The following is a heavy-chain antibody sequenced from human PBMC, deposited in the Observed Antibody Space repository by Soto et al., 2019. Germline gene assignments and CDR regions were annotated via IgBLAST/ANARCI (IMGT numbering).Heavy chain of an antibody. CDR2: ISFDGSHE. V-gene: IGHV3-30-3*01. J-gene: IGHJ6*02. Sequence: HPGGSLRLSCAASGFTFSDYAMHWVRQAPGKGLEWVAIISFDGSHEHYADSVQGRFTISRDNSENTLYLQMNSLRADDTAVYYCARPAATVIFYSGMDVWGQGTTVTVSS. CDR3: ARPAATVIFYSGMDV. D-gene: IGHD4-17*01. CDR1: GFTFSDYA.